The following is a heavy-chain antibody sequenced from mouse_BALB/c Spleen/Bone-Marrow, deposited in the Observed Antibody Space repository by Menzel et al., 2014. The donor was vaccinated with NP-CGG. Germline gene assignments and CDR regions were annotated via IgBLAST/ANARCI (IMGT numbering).Heavy chain of an antibody. V-gene: IGHV1-18*01. J-gene: IGHJ4*01. CDR1: GYSFTGYT. D-gene: IGHD1-1*01. CDR2: INPYNGGT. Sequence: VQLQQSGPELVKPGASMKISCKASGYSFTGYTMNWVKQSHGKNLEWIGLINPYNGGTSYNQKFKGKATLTVDKSSSTAYMEVLRLTSEGSAVYYCARWDYYGYAMDYWGQGTSGTGPS. CDR3: ARWDYYGYAMDY.